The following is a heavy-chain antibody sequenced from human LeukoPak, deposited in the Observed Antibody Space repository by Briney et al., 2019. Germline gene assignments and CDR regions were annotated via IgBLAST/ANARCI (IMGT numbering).Heavy chain of an antibody. J-gene: IGHJ4*02. Sequence: PGGSLRLSCAASGFTVSSNYMIWVRQAPGKGLVGVSQINGDGSSTKYADSVKGRFTISSDNAKNTVFLQVNSLRDEDTAVYYCARSSYGSGVGKFDYWGQGTLVTVSS. CDR3: ARSSYGSGVGKFDY. CDR1: GFTVSSNY. V-gene: IGHV3-74*01. CDR2: INGDGSST. D-gene: IGHD3-10*01.